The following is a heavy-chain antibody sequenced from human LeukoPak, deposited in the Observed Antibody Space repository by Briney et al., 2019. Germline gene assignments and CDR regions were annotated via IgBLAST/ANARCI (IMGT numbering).Heavy chain of an antibody. V-gene: IGHV3-23*01. Sequence: GGSLRLSCAASGFTFSSYAMSWVRQAPGKGLEWVSAISGRGGSTYYADSVKGRFTISRDNSKNTLYLQMNSLRAEDTAVYYCAKDRDQLWLHQDFDYWAQGTLVTVSS. J-gene: IGHJ4*02. D-gene: IGHD5-18*01. CDR1: GFTFSSYA. CDR2: ISGRGGST. CDR3: AKDRDQLWLHQDFDY.